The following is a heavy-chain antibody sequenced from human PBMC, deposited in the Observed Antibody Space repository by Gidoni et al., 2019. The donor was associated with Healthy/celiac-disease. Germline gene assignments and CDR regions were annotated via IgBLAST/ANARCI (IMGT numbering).Heavy chain of an antibody. D-gene: IGHD4-17*01. V-gene: IGHV3-23*04. CDR2: ISGSGGST. J-gene: IGHJ3*02. CDR3: ARRIYSYLYGDLENDAFDI. CDR1: GFTFSSYA. Sequence: EVQLVESGGGLVQPGGSLRLACAASGFTFSSYASSWVRQAPGKGLEWVSAISGSGGSTYYADSVKVRFTISRDNSKNTLYLQMNSLRAEDTAVYYCARRIYSYLYGDLENDAFDIWGQGTMVTVSS.